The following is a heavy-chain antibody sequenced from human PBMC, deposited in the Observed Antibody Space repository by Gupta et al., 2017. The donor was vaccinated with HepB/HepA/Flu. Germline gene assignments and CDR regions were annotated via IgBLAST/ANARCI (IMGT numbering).Heavy chain of an antibody. J-gene: IGHJ6*03. Sequence: SLKSRVTMSVDTSKNQFSLKLSSVTAADTAVYYCARVFDRHMDVWGKGTTVTVSS. D-gene: IGHD3-3*01. V-gene: IGHV4-4*07. CDR3: ARVFDRHMDV.